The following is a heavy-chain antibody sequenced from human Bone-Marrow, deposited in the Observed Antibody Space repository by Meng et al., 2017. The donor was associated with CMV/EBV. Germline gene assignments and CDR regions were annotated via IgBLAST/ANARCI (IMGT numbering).Heavy chain of an antibody. CDR1: GYTFTGYY. Sequence: ASVKVSCKASGYTFTGYYMHWVRQAPGQGLEWMGWVSVYNGNTHFAQRFQGRVTLTTDTSTTTAYMELESLKSDDTAVYYCARDDYGDCKEINYWGQGTLVTVSS. D-gene: IGHD4-17*01. CDR3: ARDDYGDCKEINY. J-gene: IGHJ4*02. V-gene: IGHV1-18*04. CDR2: VSVYNGNT.